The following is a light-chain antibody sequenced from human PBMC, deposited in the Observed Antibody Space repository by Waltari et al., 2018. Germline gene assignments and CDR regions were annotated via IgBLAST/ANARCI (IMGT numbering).Light chain of an antibody. CDR3: QKYNSAPWT. CDR1: QGISNY. Sequence: DIQMTQSPSSLSASVGDRVTIPFRASQGISNYLAWYQQKPGKLPKLLIYAASTLQSGVPSRFSGSGSGTDFTLTISSLQPEDVATYYCQKYNSAPWTFGQGTKVEIK. J-gene: IGKJ1*01. CDR2: AAS. V-gene: IGKV1-27*01.